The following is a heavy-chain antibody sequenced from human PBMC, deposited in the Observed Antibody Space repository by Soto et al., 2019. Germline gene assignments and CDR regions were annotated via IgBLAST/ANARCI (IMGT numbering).Heavy chain of an antibody. Sequence: QVQLQEPGPGLVKPSQTLSLTCTVSGGSISSGGYYWSWIRQHPGKGLEWIGYIYYSGSTYYNPSLKSRVTISVDTSKNQFSLKLSSVTAADTAVYYCARDLVHYDSWGGMDVWGQGTTVTVSS. D-gene: IGHD3-3*01. CDR1: GGSISSGGYY. CDR3: ARDLVHYDSWGGMDV. J-gene: IGHJ6*02. V-gene: IGHV4-31*03. CDR2: IYYSGST.